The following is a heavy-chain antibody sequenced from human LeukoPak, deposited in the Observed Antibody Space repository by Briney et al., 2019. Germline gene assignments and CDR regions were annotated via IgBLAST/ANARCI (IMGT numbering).Heavy chain of an antibody. CDR2: ISYGGST. D-gene: IGHD7-27*01. J-gene: IGHJ2*01. V-gene: IGHV4-39*07. CDR1: GGSISDYY. Sequence: SETLSLTCTVSGGSISDYYRGWIRQPPGMGLEWIGSISYGGSTYYNPSLKSRVTISVDTSKSQFSLKLSSVTAADTAVYYCARAVTGEWYFDLWGRGTLVTVSS. CDR3: ARAVTGEWYFDL.